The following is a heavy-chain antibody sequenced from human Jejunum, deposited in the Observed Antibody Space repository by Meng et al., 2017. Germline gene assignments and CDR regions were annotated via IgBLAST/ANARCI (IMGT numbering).Heavy chain of an antibody. Sequence: ASVKVSCKASGYTFTSYYMHWVRQAPGQGLEWMGIIKPSGGWTFYAQKLQGRVTVTRDTSTSKVYMELSSLTSEDTAVYYCAREAPETFNFDYWGQGTLVTVSS. V-gene: IGHV1-46*01. J-gene: IGHJ4*02. CDR3: AREAPETFNFDY. CDR1: GYTFTSYY. CDR2: IKPSGGWT.